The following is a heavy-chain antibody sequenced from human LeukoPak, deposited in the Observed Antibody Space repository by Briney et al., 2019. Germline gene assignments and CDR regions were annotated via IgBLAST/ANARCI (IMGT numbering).Heavy chain of an antibody. Sequence: SGPTLVNPTQTLTLTCTFSGFSLSTGRVGVGWIRQPPGKALDWLALIYWNDAKRYSPSLKSRLTITNHTSKNQVVLTMTKLDPMHTATYYCAHSTTDLFGAWGRGTLVTVSS. D-gene: IGHD3-16*01. V-gene: IGHV2-5*01. CDR2: IYWNDAK. J-gene: IGHJ2*01. CDR1: GFSLSTGRVG. CDR3: AHSTTDLFGA.